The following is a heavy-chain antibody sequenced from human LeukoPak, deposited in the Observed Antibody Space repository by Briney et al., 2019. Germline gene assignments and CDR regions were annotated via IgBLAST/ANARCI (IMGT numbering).Heavy chain of an antibody. CDR2: IYPGDSGP. Sequence: RESLKISCKVSGYSFTSYCIGWVRQMPGKGLEWMGIIYPGDSGPTYSPTFQGQVTISVDKSINTAYLQWSSLQASDTAMYYCGMSGDRVPLQDEVFDVWGQGTMDNVST. CDR3: GMSGDRVPLQDEVFDV. CDR1: GYSFTSYC. D-gene: IGHD1-26*01. J-gene: IGHJ3*01. V-gene: IGHV5-51*01.